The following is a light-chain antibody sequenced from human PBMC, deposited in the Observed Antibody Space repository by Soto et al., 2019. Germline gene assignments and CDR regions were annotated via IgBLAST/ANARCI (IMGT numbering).Light chain of an antibody. CDR1: QSVSSY. J-gene: IGKJ5*01. CDR3: QQRSNWPPIT. Sequence: EITLSHSLATLSLSKRERATLSCKPSQSVSSYLAWYQQKPGQAPRLLIYDASNRDTGIPARFSGSGSGTDFTLTISSLEPEDFAVYYCQQRSNWPPITFGQGTLLEIK. CDR2: DAS. V-gene: IGKV3-11*01.